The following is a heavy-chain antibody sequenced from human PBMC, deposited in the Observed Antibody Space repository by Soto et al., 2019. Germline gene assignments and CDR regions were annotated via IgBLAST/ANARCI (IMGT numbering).Heavy chain of an antibody. Sequence: QVQLVQSGPEVRKPGASVKVSCKASGYIFSRYGISWVRQAPGQGLEWMAWISGYNGNTKFGERVQGRVNVSTDTSTSTAYMELRSQRSDDTAVYCCAVEAAAERDYYGLGVWGQGTTGVVSS. J-gene: IGHJ6*01. CDR3: AVEAAAERDYYGLGV. V-gene: IGHV1-18*04. D-gene: IGHD6-13*01. CDR2: ISGYNGNT. CDR1: GYIFSRYG.